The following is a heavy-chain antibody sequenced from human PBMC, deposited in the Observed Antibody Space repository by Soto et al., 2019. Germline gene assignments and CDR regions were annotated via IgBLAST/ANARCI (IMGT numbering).Heavy chain of an antibody. CDR1: GFTFSSYA. Sequence: QVQLEESGGGVVQPGRSLRLSCVGTGFTFSSYAMHWVRQAPGKGLEWVAVISNDGTNKYYADSVEGRITISRDNSKNTLYLQMHSLGSEDTAVYYCARGTTLAIFDYGMDVWGQGATVTVSS. V-gene: IGHV3-30-3*01. D-gene: IGHD3-3*01. CDR2: ISNDGTNK. CDR3: ARGTTLAIFDYGMDV. J-gene: IGHJ6*02.